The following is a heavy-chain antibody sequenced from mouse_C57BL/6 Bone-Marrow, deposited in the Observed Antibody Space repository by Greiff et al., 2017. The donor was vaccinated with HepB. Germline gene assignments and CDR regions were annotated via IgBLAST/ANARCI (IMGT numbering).Heavy chain of an antibody. J-gene: IGHJ2*01. CDR2: IHPNSGST. V-gene: IGHV1-64*01. CDR3: ARSDWRITTVY. Sequence: QVQLQQPGAELVKPGASVKLSCKASGYTFTSYWMHWVKQRPGQGLEWIGMIHPNSGSTNYNEKFKSKATLTVDKSFSTAYMQLSSLTSEDSAVYYCARSDWRITTVYWGQGTTLTVSS. CDR1: GYTFTSYW. D-gene: IGHD1-1*01.